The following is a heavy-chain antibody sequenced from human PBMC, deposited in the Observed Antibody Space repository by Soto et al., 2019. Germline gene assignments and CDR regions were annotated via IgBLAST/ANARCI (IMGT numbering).Heavy chain of an antibody. CDR1: GFTFSSYG. CDR2: ISYDGSNK. Sequence: GGSLRLSCAASGFTFSSYGMHWVRQAPGKGLEWVAVISYDGSNKYYADSVKGGFTISRDNSKNTLYLQMNSLRAEDTAVYYCVQSYYYYGMDVWGQGTAVTVSS. CDR3: VQSYYYYGMDV. V-gene: IGHV3-30*18. J-gene: IGHJ6*02.